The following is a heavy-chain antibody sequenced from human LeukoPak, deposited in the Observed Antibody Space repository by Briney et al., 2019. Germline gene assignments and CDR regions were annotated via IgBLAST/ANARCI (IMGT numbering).Heavy chain of an antibody. Sequence: KPSETLSLTCTVSGYSISSGYYWGWIRQPPGKGLEWIGSIYHSGSTYYNPSLKSRVTISVDTSKNQFSLKLSSVTAADTAVYYCANQYYDILTGLNWFDPWGQGTLVTVSS. D-gene: IGHD3-9*01. J-gene: IGHJ5*02. CDR1: GYSISSGYY. CDR2: IYHSGST. CDR3: ANQYYDILTGLNWFDP. V-gene: IGHV4-38-2*02.